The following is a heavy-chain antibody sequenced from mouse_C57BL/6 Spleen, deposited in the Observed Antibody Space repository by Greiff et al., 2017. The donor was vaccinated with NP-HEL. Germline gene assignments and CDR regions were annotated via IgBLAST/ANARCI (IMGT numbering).Heavy chain of an antibody. CDR3: ARRGDYDGDYYAMDY. V-gene: IGHV5-12*01. D-gene: IGHD2-4*01. J-gene: IGHJ4*01. CDR2: ISNGGGST. Sequence: EVKVVESGGGLVQPGGSLKLSCAASGFTFSDYYMYWVRQTPEKRLEWVAYISNGGGSTYYPDTVKGRFTISRDNAKNTPYLQMSRLKSDDTAMYYCARRGDYDGDYYAMDYWGQGTSVTVSS. CDR1: GFTFSDYY.